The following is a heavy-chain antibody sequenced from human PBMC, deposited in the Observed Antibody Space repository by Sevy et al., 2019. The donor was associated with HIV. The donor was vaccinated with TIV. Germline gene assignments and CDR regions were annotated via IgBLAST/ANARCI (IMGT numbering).Heavy chain of an antibody. J-gene: IGHJ4*02. D-gene: IGHD6-13*01. Sequence: SETLSLTCTVSGGSISGSYWSWIRQSAGKGLEWIGRIYPSGNTNYNPSLKSRVTMSVVTSKNHFSLKLTSVTAADTAAYYCAREDSSTWCFHFWVQGTLVTVSS. CDR2: IYPSGNT. CDR1: GGSISGSY. CDR3: AREDSSTWCFHF. V-gene: IGHV4-4*07.